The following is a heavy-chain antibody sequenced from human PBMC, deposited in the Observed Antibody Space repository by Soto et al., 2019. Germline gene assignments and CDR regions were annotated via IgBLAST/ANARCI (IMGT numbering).Heavy chain of an antibody. CDR1: GFTFSTYG. Sequence: GGSLRLSCTTSGFTFSTYGIHWVRQAPGKGLEWVAFIWSDGSKKYYADSVKGRFTISRDNFKNTVYLQMDSLRAEDTAIYYCARGYCGDGRCYEPFDPWGQGALVTVSS. J-gene: IGHJ5*02. CDR2: IWSDGSKK. CDR3: ARGYCGDGRCYEPFDP. V-gene: IGHV3-33*01. D-gene: IGHD2-15*01.